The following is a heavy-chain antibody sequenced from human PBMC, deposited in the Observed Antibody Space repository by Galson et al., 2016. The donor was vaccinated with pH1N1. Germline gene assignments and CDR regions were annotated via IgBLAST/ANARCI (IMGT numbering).Heavy chain of an antibody. Sequence: SETLSLTCTVSGGSISDYYWSWIRQPPGKGLEWIGYFYYSGGTNYNPSLKGRITISVGTSRNKLSLRLSSVTAADTAVYYCASAGYSSNWYGIGALGIWGQGTLVTVSS. J-gene: IGHJ3*02. V-gene: IGHV4-59*01. CDR2: FYYSGGT. D-gene: IGHD6-13*01. CDR1: GGSISDYY. CDR3: ASAGYSSNWYGIGALGI.